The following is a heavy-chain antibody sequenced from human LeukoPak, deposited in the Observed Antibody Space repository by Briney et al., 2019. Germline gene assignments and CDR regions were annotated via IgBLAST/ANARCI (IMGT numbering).Heavy chain of an antibody. D-gene: IGHD3-10*01. J-gene: IGHJ3*02. Sequence: SETLSLTCTVSGASISSYYWSWLRQPPGKGLEYIGYIHYSGITNYNPSLKSRVTISVDTSKNQFSLRLSSVTAADTAVYYCARHDTRGGXXXIWGQGTMVTVSS. CDR2: IHYSGIT. CDR1: GASISSYY. CDR3: ARHDTRGGXXXI. V-gene: IGHV4-59*08.